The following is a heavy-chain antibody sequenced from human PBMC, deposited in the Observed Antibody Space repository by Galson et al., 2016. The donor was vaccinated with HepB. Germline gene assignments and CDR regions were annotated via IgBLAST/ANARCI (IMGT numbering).Heavy chain of an antibody. CDR2: IWYDGSKK. CDR1: GFLFSTYG. Sequence: SLRLSCAASGFLFSTYGMHWVRQPPGKGLEWVAVIWYDGSKKYYVDSVKGRFTISRDNSENSLHLQMNSLRAEDTAVYYCVRGTSMVGLDYWGQGTLVTASS. CDR3: VRGTSMVGLDY. V-gene: IGHV3-33*01. J-gene: IGHJ4*02. D-gene: IGHD1-26*01.